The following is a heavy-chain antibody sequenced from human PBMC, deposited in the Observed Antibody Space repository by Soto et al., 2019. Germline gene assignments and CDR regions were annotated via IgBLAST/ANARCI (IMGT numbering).Heavy chain of an antibody. V-gene: IGHV4-4*02. CDR2: IYHSGST. CDR1: GGSISSSNW. J-gene: IGHJ6*02. D-gene: IGHD2-2*01. CDR3: AREKDIVLVPAARSYYYYGMDV. Sequence: SETLSLTCAVSGGSISSSNWWSWVRQPPGKGLEWIGEIYHSGSTNYNPSLKSRVTITVDKSKNQFSLKLSSVTAADTAVYYCAREKDIVLVPAARSYYYYGMDVWGQGTTVTVS.